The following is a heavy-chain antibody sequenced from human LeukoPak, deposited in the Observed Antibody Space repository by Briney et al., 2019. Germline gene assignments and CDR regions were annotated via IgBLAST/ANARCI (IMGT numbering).Heavy chain of an antibody. Sequence: PGGSLRLSCAASGLTFSSYAMNWVRQAPGKGLEWVSALSSSGGSKYYADSVKGRFTISRDNSKNTLYLRMNSLRAEDTAVYYCVRDRGTYRPIDYWGQGTLVTVSS. V-gene: IGHV3-23*01. CDR1: GLTFSSYA. D-gene: IGHD1-26*01. CDR2: LSSSGGSK. CDR3: VRDRGTYRPIDY. J-gene: IGHJ4*02.